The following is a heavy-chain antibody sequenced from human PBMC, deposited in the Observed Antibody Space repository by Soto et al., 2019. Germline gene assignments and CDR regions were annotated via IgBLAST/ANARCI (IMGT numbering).Heavy chain of an antibody. D-gene: IGHD3-3*01. Sequence: GGSLRLSCAASGFTFISYIMNWVRQAPGKGLEWVSSISSSSSYIYYADSVKGRFTISRDNAKNSLYLQMNSLRAEDTAVYYCAIVNLGMRYDFWSGYFDYWGQGTLVPVSS. CDR1: GFTFISYI. CDR3: AIVNLGMRYDFWSGYFDY. V-gene: IGHV3-21*01. CDR2: ISSSSSYI. J-gene: IGHJ4*02.